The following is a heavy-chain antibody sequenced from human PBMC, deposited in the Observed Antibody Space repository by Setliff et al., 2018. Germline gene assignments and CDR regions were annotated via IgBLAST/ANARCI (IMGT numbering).Heavy chain of an antibody. CDR1: VGSISSSSYY. J-gene: IGHJ4*02. CDR3: ARRATYYNFWSGYYDY. Sequence: PSETLSLTCTVSVGSISSSSYYWGWIRQPPGKGLEWIGSIYYSGSTYYNPSLKSRVTISVDTSKNQFSLKLSSVTAADTAVYYCARRATYYNFWSGYYDYWGQGTLVTVSS. V-gene: IGHV4-39*07. CDR2: IYYSGST. D-gene: IGHD3-3*01.